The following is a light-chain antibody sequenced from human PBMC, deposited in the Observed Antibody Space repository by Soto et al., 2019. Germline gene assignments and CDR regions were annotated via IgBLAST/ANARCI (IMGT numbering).Light chain of an antibody. J-gene: IGKJ1*01. V-gene: IGKV3-15*01. CDR3: QQYNNWPWT. CDR2: GAS. Sequence: ETVMTQSPVTLSVSPGDTATLSCRASQSISDTLAWYQPKPGQAPRLLIYGASTRAPGFPARFSGSGSGTDFTLTISSLQSEDFAVYYCQQYNNWPWTFGQGTKGDIK. CDR1: QSISDT.